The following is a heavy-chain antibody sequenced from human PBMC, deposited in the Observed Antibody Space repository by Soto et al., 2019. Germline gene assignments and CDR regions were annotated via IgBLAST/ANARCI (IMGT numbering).Heavy chain of an antibody. CDR2: ISFDGNNK. CDR3: ARDYSYQRAMDV. D-gene: IGHD2-15*01. Sequence: QVQLVESGGGVVQPGRSLRLSCAASGFTFSSYALHWVRQAPGRGLEWVALISFDGNNKYYANSVKGRFTISRDNSKNTLYLQMSSLRAEDTAVYYCARDYSYQRAMDVWGQGTTVTVSS. V-gene: IGHV3-30-3*01. CDR1: GFTFSSYA. J-gene: IGHJ6*02.